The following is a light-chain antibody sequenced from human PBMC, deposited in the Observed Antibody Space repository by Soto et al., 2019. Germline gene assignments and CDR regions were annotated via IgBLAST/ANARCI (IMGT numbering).Light chain of an antibody. CDR1: QSISSY. J-gene: IGKJ4*01. CDR2: AAS. Sequence: DVPMTQSPSSLYASVVDRVTITCRAIQSISSYLNWYQQKPGKAPKLLIYAASSLQSGVPSRFSGSGSGTDFTLTISSLQPEDVATYYCQKYNSAPLTFGGGTKVDTK. CDR3: QKYNSAPLT. V-gene: IGKV1-39*01.